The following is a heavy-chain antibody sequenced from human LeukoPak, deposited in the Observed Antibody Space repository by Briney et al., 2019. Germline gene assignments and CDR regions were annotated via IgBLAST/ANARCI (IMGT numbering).Heavy chain of an antibody. J-gene: IGHJ6*02. CDR2: ISYDGSNK. CDR3: ARDLRLYDFWSGYYFHYYYYYGMDV. Sequence: GRSLRLSCAASGFTFSSYAMHWVRQAPGKGLEWVAVISYDGSNKYYADSVKGRFTISRDNSKNTLYLQMNSLRAEDTAVYYCARDLRLYDFWSGYYFHYYYYYGMDVWGQGTTVTVSS. CDR1: GFTFSSYA. D-gene: IGHD3-3*01. V-gene: IGHV3-30-3*01.